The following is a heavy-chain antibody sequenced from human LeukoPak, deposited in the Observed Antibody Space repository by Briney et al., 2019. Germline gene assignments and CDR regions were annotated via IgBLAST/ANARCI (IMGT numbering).Heavy chain of an antibody. J-gene: IGHJ4*02. CDR1: GYTFTGYY. CDR2: ISAYNGNT. V-gene: IGHV1-18*04. D-gene: IGHD6-13*01. Sequence: ASVKVSCKASGYTFTGYYMHWVRQAPGQGLEWMGWISAYNGNTNYAQKLQGRVTMTTDTSTSTAYMELRSLRSDDTAVYYCARDAIAAAGPTNFDYWGQGTLVTVSS. CDR3: ARDAIAAAGPTNFDY.